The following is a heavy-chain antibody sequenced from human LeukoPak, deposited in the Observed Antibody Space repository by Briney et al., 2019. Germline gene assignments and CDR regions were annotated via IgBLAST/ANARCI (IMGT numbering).Heavy chain of an antibody. J-gene: IGHJ4*02. D-gene: IGHD2/OR15-2a*01. V-gene: IGHV3-23*01. Sequence: PGGSLRLSCAASGFTFSSYGMSWVRQAPGKGLEWVSGVSGSGGGTYYADSVKGRFTISRDNSKNTLYLQMNSLRAEDTAVYYCAKQTTFLDYWGQGTLVTVSS. CDR1: GFTFSSYG. CDR2: VSGSGGGT. CDR3: AKQTTFLDY.